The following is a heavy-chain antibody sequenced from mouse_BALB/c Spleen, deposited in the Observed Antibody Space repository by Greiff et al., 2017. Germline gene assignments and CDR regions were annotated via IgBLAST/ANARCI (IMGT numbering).Heavy chain of an antibody. CDR2: ISSGGST. CDR3: ARGDGYYWYFDV. V-gene: IGHV5-6-5*01. CDR1: GFTFSSYA. D-gene: IGHD2-3*01. J-gene: IGHJ1*01. Sequence: EVKVVESGGGLVKPGGSLKLSCAASGFTFSSYAMSWVRQTPEKRLEWVASISSGGSTYYPDSVKGRFTISRDNARNILYLQMSSLRSEDTAMYYCARGDGYYWYFDVWGAGTTVTVSS.